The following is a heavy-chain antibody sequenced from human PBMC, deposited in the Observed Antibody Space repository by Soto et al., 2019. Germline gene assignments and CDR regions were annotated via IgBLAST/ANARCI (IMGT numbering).Heavy chain of an antibody. J-gene: IGHJ4*02. D-gene: IGHD4-17*01. CDR2: IWYDGTQK. V-gene: IGHV3-33*01. Sequence: HPGGSLRLSCEASGFTFNTYSMHWVRQPPGKGLEWLAAIWYDGTQKYYADSVKGRFIISRDNSKRTLYLEMNSLRAEDTAVYYCARAGGTTVTGLWHFDSWGRGTLVTVSS. CDR1: GFTFNTYS. CDR3: ARAGGTTVTGLWHFDS.